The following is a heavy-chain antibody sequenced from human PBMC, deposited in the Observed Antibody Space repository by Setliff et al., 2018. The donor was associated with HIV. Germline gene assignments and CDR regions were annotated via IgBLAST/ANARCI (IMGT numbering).Heavy chain of an antibody. CDR2: IDYSGSK. J-gene: IGHJ4*02. D-gene: IGHD5-18*01. V-gene: IGHV4-59*08. CDR3: ARHTGGYTYSYDNYFDY. Sequence: PSETQSLTCSVSGDSITSFYWSWIRQAPGEGLEWIGYIDYSGSKNYNPSLTSRATMSMETSKNQFTLKVTSVTAADTAVYYCARHTGGYTYSYDNYFDYWGQGTLVTVSS. CDR1: GDSITSFY.